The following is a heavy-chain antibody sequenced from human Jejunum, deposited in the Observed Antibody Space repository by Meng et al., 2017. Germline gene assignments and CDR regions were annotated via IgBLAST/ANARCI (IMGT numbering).Heavy chain of an antibody. V-gene: IGHV5-51*01. Sequence: KVSCKGSGYSFTNYWIAWVRQMPGKGLEWMGIIYPGDSDTRYSPSFQGQVTISADKSISTAYLHWSSLKASDTAMYYCARLLRYRSAWYEGYFDLWGRGTLVTVSS. D-gene: IGHD6-13*01. CDR1: GYSFTNYW. CDR3: ARLLRYRSAWYEGYFDL. J-gene: IGHJ2*01. CDR2: IYPGDSDT.